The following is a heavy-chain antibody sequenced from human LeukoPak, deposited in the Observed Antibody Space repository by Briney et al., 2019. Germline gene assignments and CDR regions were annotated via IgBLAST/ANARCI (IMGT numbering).Heavy chain of an antibody. V-gene: IGHV4-4*09. D-gene: IGHD4-23*01. CDR1: GGSISSYY. CDR2: IYTSGST. CDR3: ASSKDYGGNSSWYY. J-gene: IGHJ4*02. Sequence: SDTLSLTCTVSGGSISSYYWSWIRQPPGKGLEWIGYIYTSGSTNYNPSLKSRVTISVDTSKNQFSLKLSSVTAADAAVYYCASSKDYGGNSSWYYWGQGTPVTVSS.